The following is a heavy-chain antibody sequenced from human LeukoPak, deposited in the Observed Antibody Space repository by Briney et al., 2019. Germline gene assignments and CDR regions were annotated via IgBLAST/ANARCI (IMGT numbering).Heavy chain of an antibody. CDR1: GVPFHGSA. V-gene: IGHV3-73*01. J-gene: IGHJ3*02. D-gene: IGHD4-17*01. CDR3: TRLTTVAKPSDAFDI. Sequence: GALRLFFAAPGVPFHGSAMHWGRQAFGKGPGWGGRIRSKANSYATAYAASVKGRFTISRDDSKNTAYLQMNSLKTEDTAVYYCTRLTTVAKPSDAFDIWGQGTMVTVSS. CDR2: IRSKANSYAT.